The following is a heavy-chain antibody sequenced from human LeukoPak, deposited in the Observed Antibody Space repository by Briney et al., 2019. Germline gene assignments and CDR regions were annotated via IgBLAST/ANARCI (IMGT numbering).Heavy chain of an antibody. J-gene: IGHJ6*02. CDR3: ARDRGDQFVAPMDV. CDR2: ISSSSSYI. V-gene: IGHV3-21*01. CDR1: GFTFSSYS. Sequence: GGSLRLSCAASGFTFSSYSLNWVRQAPGKGLEWVSSISSSSSYIYYADSVKGRFTISRDNAKNSLYLQMNSLRAEDTAVYYCARDRGDQFVAPMDVWGQGTTVTVSS. D-gene: IGHD2-21*02.